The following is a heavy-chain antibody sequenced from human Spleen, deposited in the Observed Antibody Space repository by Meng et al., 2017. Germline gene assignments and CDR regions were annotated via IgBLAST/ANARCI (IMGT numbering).Heavy chain of an antibody. D-gene: IGHD4-17*01. CDR2: IRNYNGDT. Sequence: ASVKVSCKPSGDTFNSFAISWVRQAPGQGLEWMGWIRNYNGDTKYARKLQGRVTMTTDASTSTAYMELRSLRSDDTAVYYCAKDGGYGDIDHWGQGTMVT. V-gene: IGHV1-18*01. CDR1: GDTFNSFA. CDR3: AKDGGYGDIDH. J-gene: IGHJ4*02.